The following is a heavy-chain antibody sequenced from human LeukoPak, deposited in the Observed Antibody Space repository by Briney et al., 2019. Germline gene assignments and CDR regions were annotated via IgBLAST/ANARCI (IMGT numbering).Heavy chain of an antibody. D-gene: IGHD3-3*01. CDR2: IRYDGSNK. CDR3: ASYDFWSGTYSDY. Sequence: GGSLRLSCAASGFSFSKYGMHWVRQAPGKGLERVAFIRYDGSNKYYADSVKGRFTISRDNSKNTLYLEMNSLRTEDTAVYYCASYDFWSGTYSDYWGQGTLVTVSS. V-gene: IGHV3-30*02. CDR1: GFSFSKYG. J-gene: IGHJ4*02.